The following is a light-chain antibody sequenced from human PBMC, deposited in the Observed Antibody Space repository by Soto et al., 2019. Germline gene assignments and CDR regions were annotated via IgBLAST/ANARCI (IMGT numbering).Light chain of an antibody. CDR3: QQYGSAPRRT. CDR2: GAS. J-gene: IGKJ1*01. CDR1: QSVSSSY. V-gene: IGKV3-20*01. Sequence: EIVLTQAPGTLSLSPGERATLSCRASQSVSSSYLAWYQQKPGQAPRLLIYGASSRATGIPDRFSGSGSGTDFTLTISRLEPEDFAGYYCQQYGSAPRRTFGQGTNVDIK.